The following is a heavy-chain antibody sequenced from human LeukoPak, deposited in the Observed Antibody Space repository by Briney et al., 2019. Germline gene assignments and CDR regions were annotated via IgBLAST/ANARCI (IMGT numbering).Heavy chain of an antibody. CDR2: INHSGST. CDR3: ARSKPGGSYSSGWYTGGYFDY. CDR1: GGSFSGYY. V-gene: IGHV4-34*01. J-gene: IGHJ4*02. D-gene: IGHD6-19*01. Sequence: SETLSLTCAVYGGSFSGYYWSWIRQPPGKGLEWIGEINHSGSTNYNPSLKSRVTISVDTSKNQFSLKLSSVTAADTAVCYCARSKPGGSYSSGWYTGGYFDYWGQGTLVTVSS.